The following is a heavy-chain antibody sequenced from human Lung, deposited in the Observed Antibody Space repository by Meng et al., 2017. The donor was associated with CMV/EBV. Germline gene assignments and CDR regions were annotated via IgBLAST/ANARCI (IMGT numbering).Heavy chain of an antibody. Sequence: GGSLRLSCAASGFTLKTHWMHWVRQVPGKVPVWVSRINSDGTRTTYADSVKGRFTISRDNSKSTLYLQMNSLRADDTARYYCARLAARGYWGQGTLVTVSS. J-gene: IGHJ4*02. CDR1: GFTLKTHW. D-gene: IGHD6-6*01. CDR3: ARLAARGY. V-gene: IGHV3-74*01. CDR2: INSDGTRT.